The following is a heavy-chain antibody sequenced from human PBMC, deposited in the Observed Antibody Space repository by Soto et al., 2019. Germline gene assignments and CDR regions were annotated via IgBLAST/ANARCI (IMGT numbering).Heavy chain of an antibody. J-gene: IGHJ5*02. CDR2: INPSGGGT. Sequence: QVQVVQSGAEVKKPGASVKVSCKASGYSFTDYYIHWVRQAPGQGLEWMGSINPSGGGTTYVEKFQGRVTMNRDTSTSTVYMELRSLRAEDTAVYYCARGWLWEGWFYHWGQGTLVTVSS. CDR3: ARGWLWEGWFYH. D-gene: IGHD5-18*01. CDR1: GYSFTDYY. V-gene: IGHV1-46*01.